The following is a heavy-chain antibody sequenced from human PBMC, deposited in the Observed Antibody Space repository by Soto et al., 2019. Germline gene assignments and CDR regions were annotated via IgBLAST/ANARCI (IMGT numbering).Heavy chain of an antibody. D-gene: IGHD6-19*01. Sequence: EVQLLESGGGLVQPGGSLRLSCAASGFTFSSYAMSWVRQAPGKGLEWVSAISGSGGSTYYADSVKGRFTISRDNAKNSLYLQMNSLRAEDTAVYYCARVPKQWLAYCDYWGQGTLVTVSS. V-gene: IGHV3-23*01. CDR1: GFTFSSYA. CDR3: ARVPKQWLAYCDY. CDR2: ISGSGGST. J-gene: IGHJ4*02.